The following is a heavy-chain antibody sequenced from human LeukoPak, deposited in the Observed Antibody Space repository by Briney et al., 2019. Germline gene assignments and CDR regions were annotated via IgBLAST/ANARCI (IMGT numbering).Heavy chain of an antibody. V-gene: IGHV3-9*01. CDR3: AKEKYCSGGSRYSAHYYYYGMDV. CDR1: GFTFDDYA. D-gene: IGHD2-15*01. CDR2: ISWNSGSI. Sequence: PGGSLRLSCAASGFTFDDYAMQWVRQAPGKGLEWVSGISWNSGSIGYADSVKGRFTISRDNAKNSLYLQMNSLRAEDTALYYCAKEKYCSGGSRYSAHYYYYGMDVWGQGTTVTVSS. J-gene: IGHJ6*01.